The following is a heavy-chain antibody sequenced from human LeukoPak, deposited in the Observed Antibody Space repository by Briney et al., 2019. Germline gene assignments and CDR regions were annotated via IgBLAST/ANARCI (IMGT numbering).Heavy chain of an antibody. CDR3: ARAGYGSSWYFDY. J-gene: IGHJ4*02. CDR2: IYHSGST. CDR1: GGSISSSNW. D-gene: IGHD6-13*01. Sequence: SETLSLTCAVSGGSISSSNWWSWVRQPPGKGLEWIGEIYHSGSTNYNPSLKSRVTISVDKSKNQFSLKLSSVTAADTAVYYCARAGYGSSWYFDYWGQGTLVTVSS. V-gene: IGHV4-4*02.